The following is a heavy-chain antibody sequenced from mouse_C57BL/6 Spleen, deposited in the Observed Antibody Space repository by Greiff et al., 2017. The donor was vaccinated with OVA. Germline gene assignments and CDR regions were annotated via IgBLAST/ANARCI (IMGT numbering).Heavy chain of an antibody. V-gene: IGHV1-5*01. CDR1: GYTFTSYW. CDR2: IYPGNSDT. J-gene: IGHJ1*03. D-gene: IGHD1-1*01. Sequence: EVQLQESGTVLARPGASVKMSCKTSGYTFTSYWMHWVKQRPGQGLEWIGAIYPGNSDTSYNQKFKGKAKLTAVTSASTAYMELSSLTNEDSAVYYCTGITTVVDPWYFDVWGTGTTVTVSS. CDR3: TGITTVVDPWYFDV.